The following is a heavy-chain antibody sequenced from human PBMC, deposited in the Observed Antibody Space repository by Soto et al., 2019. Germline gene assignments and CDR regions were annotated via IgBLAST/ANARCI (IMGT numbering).Heavy chain of an antibody. Sequence: TSETLFLTCTVSGGSISSGDYYWSWIRQPPGKGLEWIGYIYYSGSTYYNPSLKSRVTISVDTSKNQFSLKLSSVTAADTAVYYCARATSYSSSSGFDYWGQGTLVTVSS. CDR2: IYYSGST. J-gene: IGHJ4*02. V-gene: IGHV4-30-4*01. D-gene: IGHD6-13*01. CDR3: ARATSYSSSSGFDY. CDR1: GGSISSGDYY.